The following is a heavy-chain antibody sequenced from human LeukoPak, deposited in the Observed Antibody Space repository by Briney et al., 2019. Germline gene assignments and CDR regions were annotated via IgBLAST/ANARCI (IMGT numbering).Heavy chain of an antibody. Sequence: KTGGSLRLSCAASGFTFSSYEMNWVRQAPGKGLEWVSSISSSSSYIYYADSVKGRFTISRDNAKNSLYLQMNSLRAEDTAVYYCAREGIAAAGEDYWGQGTLVTVSS. J-gene: IGHJ4*02. V-gene: IGHV3-21*01. CDR3: AREGIAAAGEDY. CDR2: ISSSSSYI. CDR1: GFTFSSYE. D-gene: IGHD6-13*01.